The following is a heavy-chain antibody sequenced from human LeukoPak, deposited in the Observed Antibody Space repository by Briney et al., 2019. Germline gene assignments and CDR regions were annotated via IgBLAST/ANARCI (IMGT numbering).Heavy chain of an antibody. CDR2: IWYDGSNK. V-gene: IGHV3-33*01. D-gene: IGHD3-22*01. Sequence: PGGSLRLSCAASGFTFSSYGMHWVRQAPGKGLEWVAVIWYDGSNKYYADYVKGRFTISRDNSKNTLYLQMNSLRAEDTAVYYCAADSSGYCRYFDYWGQGTLVTVSS. CDR1: GFTFSSYG. J-gene: IGHJ4*02. CDR3: AADSSGYCRYFDY.